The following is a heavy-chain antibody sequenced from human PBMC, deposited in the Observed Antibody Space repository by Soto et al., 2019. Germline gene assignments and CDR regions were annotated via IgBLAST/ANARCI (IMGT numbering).Heavy chain of an antibody. CDR2: ISYDGSDS. V-gene: IGHV3-30*03. D-gene: IGHD3-10*01. Sequence: QVQLVQSGGDVVQPGRSLTLSCAASGLSFNEYGMYWVRQAPGKGPEWVAAISYDGSDSYYADFVQGRFTITRDNSKNMLFLHLNRLRADDTAVYYCATRRGMQLRLSFFGSWGQGTLVTVS. J-gene: IGHJ4*02. CDR1: GLSFNEYG. CDR3: ATRRGMQLRLSFFGS.